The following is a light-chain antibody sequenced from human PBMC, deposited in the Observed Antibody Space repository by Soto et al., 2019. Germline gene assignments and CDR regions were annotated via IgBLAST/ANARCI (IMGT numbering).Light chain of an antibody. CDR3: QQYSLWPIT. CDR1: QTVGANY. Sequence: EIVMTQSPGTLSLSPGDTATLSCRASQTVGANYLAWYQQKPGQAPRLLVYGISTRATDIPARFSGSGSGTEFTLTISSLQSEDFAVYYCQQYSLWPITFGQGTRLEIK. V-gene: IGKV3D-15*01. J-gene: IGKJ5*01. CDR2: GIS.